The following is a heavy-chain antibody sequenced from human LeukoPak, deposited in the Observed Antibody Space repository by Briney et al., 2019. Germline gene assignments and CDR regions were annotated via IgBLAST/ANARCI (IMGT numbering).Heavy chain of an antibody. J-gene: IGHJ4*02. D-gene: IGHD2-15*01. CDR3: ARDGWPAFDY. V-gene: IGHV6-1*01. CDR2: TFYRSKWYN. CDR1: GDSVSSNTAA. Sequence: SQTLSLTCVIAGDSVSSNTAAWNWIRQSPSRGLEWLGRTFYRSKWYNDYAGSVKSRITISPDTSKNHFSLHLDSVTPEDTAMYYCARDGWPAFDYWGQGSLVTVSS.